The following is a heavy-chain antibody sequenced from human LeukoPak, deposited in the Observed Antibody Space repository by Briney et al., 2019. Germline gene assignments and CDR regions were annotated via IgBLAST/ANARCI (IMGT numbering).Heavy chain of an antibody. J-gene: IGHJ3*02. CDR2: IKQDGSEK. V-gene: IGHV3-7*01. Sequence: TGGSLRLSCAASGFTFSSYWMSWVRQAPGKGLEWVANIKQDGSEKYYVDSVKGRFTISRDNAKNSLYLQMNSLRAEDTAVYYCARDLVVPAAIQGYDAFDIWGQGTMVTVSS. D-gene: IGHD2-2*01. CDR1: GFTFSSYW. CDR3: ARDLVVPAAIQGYDAFDI.